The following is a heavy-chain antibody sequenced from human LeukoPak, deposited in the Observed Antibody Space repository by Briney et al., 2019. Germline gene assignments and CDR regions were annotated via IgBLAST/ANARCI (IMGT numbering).Heavy chain of an antibody. CDR3: AGHHPRNTVDF. D-gene: IGHD2-8*02. CDR2: IYTSGST. Sequence: SETLSLTCTGSGGSISSYYWSWIRQPAGKGLEWIGRIYTSGSTNYNPSLKSRVTMSVDTSKNQFSLKLSSVTAADTAVYYCAGHHPRNTVDFWGEGTPVTVSS. CDR1: GGSISSYY. J-gene: IGHJ4*02. V-gene: IGHV4-4*07.